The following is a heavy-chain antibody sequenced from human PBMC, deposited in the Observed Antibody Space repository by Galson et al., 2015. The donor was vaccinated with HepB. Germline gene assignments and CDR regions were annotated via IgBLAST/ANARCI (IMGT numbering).Heavy chain of an antibody. J-gene: IGHJ6*02. CDR2: IWYDGSNK. D-gene: IGHD2-8*01. Sequence: SLRLSCAASGFTFSRYGMHWVRQAPGKGLEWVAVIWYDGSNKYYADSVKGRFTISRDNSKNTLYLQMNSLRAEDTAVYYCARESGIRCRGYCTNGVCSLCHYYYGMDVWGQGTTVTVSS. V-gene: IGHV3-33*01. CDR3: ARESGIRCRGYCTNGVCSLCHYYYGMDV. CDR1: GFTFSRYG.